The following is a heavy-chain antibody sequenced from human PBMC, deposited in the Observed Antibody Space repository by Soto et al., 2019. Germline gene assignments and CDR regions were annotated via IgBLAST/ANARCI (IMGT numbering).Heavy chain of an antibody. Sequence: GGSLRLSCAASGFTFSSYSMNWVRQAPGKGLEWVSFISSSSSYIYYADSVKGRFTISRDNAKNSLYLQMNSLRAEDTSLYYCARDYGQQLVRRLAAFDIWGQGTMVTVSS. D-gene: IGHD6-13*01. J-gene: IGHJ3*02. CDR1: GFTFSSYS. V-gene: IGHV3-21*01. CDR3: ARDYGQQLVRRLAAFDI. CDR2: ISSSSSYI.